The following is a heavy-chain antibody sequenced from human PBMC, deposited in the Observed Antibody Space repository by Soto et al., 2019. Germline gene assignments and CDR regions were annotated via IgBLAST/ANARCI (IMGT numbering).Heavy chain of an antibody. CDR2: IYSAGNT. D-gene: IGHD2-21*02. Sequence: PGGSLRLSCVVSEFTVSSYYMSWVRQAPGKGLEWVSIIYSAGNTYYADSVKGRFTISRDNSKNMLYLEMSSLRAEDTGVYYCARNLKVTQNVYGMDVWGQGTTVTVPS. CDR3: ARNLKVTQNVYGMDV. CDR1: EFTVSSYY. V-gene: IGHV3-53*01. J-gene: IGHJ6*02.